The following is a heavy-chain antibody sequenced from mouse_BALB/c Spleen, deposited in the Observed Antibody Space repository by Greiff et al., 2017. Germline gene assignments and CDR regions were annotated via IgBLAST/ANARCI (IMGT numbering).Heavy chain of an antibody. CDR2: ISSGGSYT. D-gene: IGHD2-4*01. CDR1: GFTFSSYG. Sequence: EVQLVESGGDLVKPGGSLKLSCAASGFTFSSYGMSWVRQTPDKRLEWVATISSGGSYTYYPDSVKGRFTISSDKAKNTLYLQMSRLKSEDTAMYYWARPWDYDVETAWFAYWGQGTLVTVSA. V-gene: IGHV5-6*01. CDR3: ARPWDYDVETAWFAY. J-gene: IGHJ3*01.